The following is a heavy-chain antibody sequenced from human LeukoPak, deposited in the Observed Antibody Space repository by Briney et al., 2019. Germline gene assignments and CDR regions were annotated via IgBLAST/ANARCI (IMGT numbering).Heavy chain of an antibody. J-gene: IGHJ5*02. CDR1: GGSISSTSYY. D-gene: IGHD3-10*01. CDR2: IYYSGST. V-gene: IGHV4-39*01. CDR3: ARTYYYGSGSSYFDP. Sequence: SETLSLTCTVSGGSISSTSYYWGWIRQPPEKGLEWIGSIYYSGSTYYNPSLKSRVTISVDTSKNQFSLKLSSVTAADTAVYYCARTYYYGSGSSYFDPWGQGTLVTVSS.